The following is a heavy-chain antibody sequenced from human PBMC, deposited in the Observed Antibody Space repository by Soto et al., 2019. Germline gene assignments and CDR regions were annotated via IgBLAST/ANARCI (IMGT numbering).Heavy chain of an antibody. CDR1: GGTFSSDS. CDR2: IIPMFDTP. Sequence: QVQLVQSGAEVKKPGSSVKVSCKASGGTFSSDSFSWMRQAPGQGLEWMGGIIPMFDTPIYAQKFQDRVTITADESTSTADMQLSSLRSGDTAVYYWARSGGLDRDFNYWGQGSLVTVSS. CDR3: ARSGGLDRDFNY. V-gene: IGHV1-69*12. J-gene: IGHJ4*02. D-gene: IGHD2-15*01.